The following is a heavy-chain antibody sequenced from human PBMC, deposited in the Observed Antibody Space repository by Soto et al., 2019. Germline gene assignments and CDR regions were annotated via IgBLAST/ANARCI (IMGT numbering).Heavy chain of an antibody. CDR2: VSHDGRNT. D-gene: IGHD6-19*01. Sequence: GGSLRLSRASSGFPCRDYAMHWVRQATGKGLEWVAVVSHDGRNTHYADSVKGRFTISRDSSKNTVSLEMTSLRAEDTAVYYCAKGGRQWLVTSDFNYWGQGALVTVPQ. J-gene: IGHJ4*02. CDR3: AKGGRQWLVTSDFNY. CDR1: GFPCRDYA. V-gene: IGHV3-30*18.